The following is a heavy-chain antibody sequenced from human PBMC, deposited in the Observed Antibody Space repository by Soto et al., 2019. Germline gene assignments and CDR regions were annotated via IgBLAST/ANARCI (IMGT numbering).Heavy chain of an antibody. D-gene: IGHD3-22*01. Sequence: SETLSLTCTVSGGSISSSSYYWGWIRQPPGKGLEWIGSIYYSGSTYYNPSLKSRVTISVDTSKNQFSLKLSSVTAADTAVYYCASYYVSSGYYPKNRVDAFVMGGQGTMLT. V-gene: IGHV4-39*01. J-gene: IGHJ3*02. CDR2: IYYSGST. CDR3: ASYYVSSGYYPKNRVDAFVM. CDR1: GGSISSSSYY.